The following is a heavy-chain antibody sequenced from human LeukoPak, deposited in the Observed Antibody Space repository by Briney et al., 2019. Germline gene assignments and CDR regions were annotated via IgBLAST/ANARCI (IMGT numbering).Heavy chain of an antibody. CDR3: AKFPTYYYDSSAYYFDY. V-gene: IGHV3-23*01. Sequence: GGSLRLSCAASGFTFSSYAMSWVRQAPGKGLEWVSAISGSGGSTYYADSVRGRFTISRDKSRNVLYLQMNSLGAEDTAVYYCAKFPTYYYDSSAYYFDYWGQGTLATVSS. J-gene: IGHJ4*02. CDR1: GFTFSSYA. CDR2: ISGSGGST. D-gene: IGHD3-22*01.